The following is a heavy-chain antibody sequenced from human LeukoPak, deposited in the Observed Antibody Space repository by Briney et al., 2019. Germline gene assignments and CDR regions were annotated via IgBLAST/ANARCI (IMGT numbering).Heavy chain of an antibody. D-gene: IGHD3-9*01. CDR1: GYTFTSYA. CDR3: ARGPPYYDILTGYSHTFDY. CDR2: INTNTGNP. Sequence: ASVKVSCKASGYTFTSYAMNWVRQAPGQGLEWMGWINTNTGNPTYALGFTGRFVFSLDTSVSTAYLQISSLKAEDTAVYYCARGPPYYDILTGYSHTFDYWGQGTLVTVSS. J-gene: IGHJ4*02. V-gene: IGHV7-4-1*02.